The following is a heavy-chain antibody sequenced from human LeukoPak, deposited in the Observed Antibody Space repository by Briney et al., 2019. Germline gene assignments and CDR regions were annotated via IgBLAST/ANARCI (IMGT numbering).Heavy chain of an antibody. Sequence: GGSLRLSCAASGFTFSTYAVHWVRQAPGKGLEWVAVISYDGSSKDYADSVKGRFTISRDNSKNTLYLQMNSLRAEDTAVYYCARVYTLFYYFDYWGQGNLVTVSS. CDR1: GFTFSTYA. J-gene: IGHJ4*02. CDR2: ISYDGSSK. CDR3: ARVYTLFYYFDY. V-gene: IGHV3-30*14.